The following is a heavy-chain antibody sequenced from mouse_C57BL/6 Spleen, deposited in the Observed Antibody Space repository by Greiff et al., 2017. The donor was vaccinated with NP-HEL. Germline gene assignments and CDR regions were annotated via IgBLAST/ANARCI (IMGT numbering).Heavy chain of an antibody. D-gene: IGHD2-12*01. CDR2: IDPSDSYT. V-gene: IGHV1-69*01. CDR1: GYTFTSYW. J-gene: IGHJ2*01. Sequence: QVQLQQPGAELVMPGASVKLSCKASGYTFTSYWMHWVKQRPGQGLEWIGEIDPSDSYTNYNQKFKGKSTLTVDKSSSTAYMQLSSLTSEDSAVYYCAIDTTEKFYFDYWGQGTTLTVSS. CDR3: AIDTTEKFYFDY.